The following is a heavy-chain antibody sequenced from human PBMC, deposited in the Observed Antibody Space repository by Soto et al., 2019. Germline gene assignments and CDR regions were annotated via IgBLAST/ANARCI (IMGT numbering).Heavy chain of an antibody. CDR3: ARDNAGYCSSTSCYAPFDY. Sequence: GGSLRLSCAASGFTFSSYSMNWVRQAPGKGLEWVSSISSSSSYIYYADSVKGRFTISRDNAKNSLYLQMNSLRAEDTAVYYYARDNAGYCSSTSCYAPFDYWGQGTLVTVSS. J-gene: IGHJ4*02. CDR1: GFTFSSYS. CDR2: ISSSSSYI. V-gene: IGHV3-21*01. D-gene: IGHD2-2*01.